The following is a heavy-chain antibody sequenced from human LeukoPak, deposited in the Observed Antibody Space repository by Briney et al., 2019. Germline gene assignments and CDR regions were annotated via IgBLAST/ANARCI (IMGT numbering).Heavy chain of an antibody. V-gene: IGHV3-9*03. CDR1: GFTFDDYA. CDR2: ISWNSGSI. Sequence: GRSLRLSCAASGFTFDDYAMHWVRQAPGKGQEWVSGISWNSGSIGYADSVKGRFTISRDNAKNSLYLQMNSLRAEDMALYYCAKGRYYYYYMDVWGKGTTVTVSS. CDR3: AKGRYYYYYMDV. J-gene: IGHJ6*03.